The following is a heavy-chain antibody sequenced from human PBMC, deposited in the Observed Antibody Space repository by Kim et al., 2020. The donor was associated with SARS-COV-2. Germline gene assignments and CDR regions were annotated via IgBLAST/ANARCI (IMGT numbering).Heavy chain of an antibody. J-gene: IGHJ4*02. V-gene: IGHV3-23*01. D-gene: IGHD2-2*01. CDR1: GFTFSNYG. Sequence: GGSLRLSCAASGFTFSNYGVSWVRQAPGKGLEWVSAISFGGVTDYADSVRGRFTNSRDNPKSTVYLQMNSLRAEDTAVYDCAGICGTTSWSAEYWGQG. CDR2: ISFGGVT. CDR3: AGICGTTSWSAEY.